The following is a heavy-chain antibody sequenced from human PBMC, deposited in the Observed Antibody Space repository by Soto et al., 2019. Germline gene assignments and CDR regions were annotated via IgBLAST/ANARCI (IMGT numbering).Heavy chain of an antibody. CDR2: IYYSGST. J-gene: IGHJ5*02. CDR1: GGSISSSSYY. V-gene: IGHV4-39*01. Sequence: QLQLQESGPGLVKPSETLSLTCTVSGGSISSSSYYWGWIRQPPGKGLEWIGSIYYSGSTYYNPSLKSRVTISVDTSKNQFSLKLSSGTAADTAVYYCARRGGLGEWYSSGWRNWFDPWGQGTLVTVSS. D-gene: IGHD6-19*01. CDR3: ARRGGLGEWYSSGWRNWFDP.